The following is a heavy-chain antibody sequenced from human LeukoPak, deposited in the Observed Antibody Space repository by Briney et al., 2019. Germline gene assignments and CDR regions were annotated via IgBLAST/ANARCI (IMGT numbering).Heavy chain of an antibody. CDR3: AKDIDQGSGIAAAGLDY. CDR2: ISWNSGSI. Sequence: GGSLRLSCAASGFTFDDYAMHWVRQAPGKGLEWVSGISWNSGSIGYADSVKGRFTISRDNAKNSLYLQMNSLRAEDTALYYCAKDIDQGSGIAAAGLDYWGQGTLVTVSS. D-gene: IGHD6-13*01. CDR1: GFTFDDYA. J-gene: IGHJ4*02. V-gene: IGHV3-9*01.